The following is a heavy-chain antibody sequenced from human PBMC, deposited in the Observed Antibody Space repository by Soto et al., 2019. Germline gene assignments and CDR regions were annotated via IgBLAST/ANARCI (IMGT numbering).Heavy chain of an antibody. CDR1: GFTFDDYA. V-gene: IGHV3-9*01. J-gene: IGHJ4*02. CDR3: AKDILGYQLPLVFDY. D-gene: IGHD2-2*01. Sequence: SLRLSCAASGFTFDDYAMHWVRQAPGKGLEWVSGISWNSGSIGYADSVKGRFTISRDNAKNSLYLQMNSLRAEDTALYYCAKDILGYQLPLVFDYWGQGTLVTVSS. CDR2: ISWNSGSI.